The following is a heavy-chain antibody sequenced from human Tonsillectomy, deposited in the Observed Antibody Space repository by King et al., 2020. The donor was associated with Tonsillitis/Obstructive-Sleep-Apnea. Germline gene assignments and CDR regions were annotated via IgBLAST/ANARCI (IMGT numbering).Heavy chain of an antibody. CDR3: ARDLPYSSSWYDFDY. CDR2: IIPIFCTA. CDR1: GGTFSSYA. J-gene: IGHJ4*02. V-gene: IGHV1-69*12. Sequence: HVQLVQSGAEVKKPGSSVKVSCNASGGTFSSYAISWVRQAPGQGLEWMGGIIPIFCTANYAQKFQGRVTITADESTSTAYMGLSSLRSEDTAVYYCARDLPYSSSWYDFDYWGQGTLVTVSS. D-gene: IGHD6-13*01.